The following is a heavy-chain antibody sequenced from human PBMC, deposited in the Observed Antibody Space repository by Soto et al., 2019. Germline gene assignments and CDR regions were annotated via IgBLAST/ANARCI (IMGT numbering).Heavy chain of an antibody. CDR3: AKDMGYDLSPLGYFDY. Sequence: EVQLVESGGGLVQPGRSLRLSCAASGFTFDDYAMHWVRQAPGKGLGWVSGISWNSGSIGYADSVKGRFTISRDNAKNSLYLTMNSLRSEDTALYYCAKDMGYDLSPLGYFDYWGQGTLVTVSS. V-gene: IGHV3-9*01. CDR2: ISWNSGSI. D-gene: IGHD5-12*01. CDR1: GFTFDDYA. J-gene: IGHJ4*02.